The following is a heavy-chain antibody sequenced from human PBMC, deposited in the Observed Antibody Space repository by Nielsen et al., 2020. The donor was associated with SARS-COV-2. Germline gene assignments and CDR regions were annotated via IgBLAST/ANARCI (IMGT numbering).Heavy chain of an antibody. V-gene: IGHV1-24*01. CDR1: GYTLTELS. CDR2: FDPEDGET. D-gene: IGHD5-18*01. Sequence: ASVKVSCKVSGYTLTELSMHWVRQAPGKGLEWMGGFDPEDGETIYAQKFQGRVTMTEDTSTDTAYMELSSLRSEDTAVYYCATVPFHSIQLWLRGWFDPWGQGTLVTVSS. J-gene: IGHJ5*02. CDR3: ATVPFHSIQLWLRGWFDP.